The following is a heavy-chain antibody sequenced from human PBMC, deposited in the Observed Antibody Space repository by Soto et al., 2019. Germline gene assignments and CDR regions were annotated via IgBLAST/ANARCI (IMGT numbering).Heavy chain of an antibody. Sequence: EVQLLESGGGLVQPGGSLRLSCAASGFTFSSYAMSWVRQAPGKGLEWVSAISGSGGSTYYADSVKGRFTISRDNSKNPLYLQMNSLRAEDTAVYYCAKDRGGGIAAGLFDYWGQGTLVTVSS. V-gene: IGHV3-23*01. CDR3: AKDRGGGIAAGLFDY. J-gene: IGHJ4*02. CDR2: ISGSGGST. CDR1: GFTFSSYA. D-gene: IGHD6-13*01.